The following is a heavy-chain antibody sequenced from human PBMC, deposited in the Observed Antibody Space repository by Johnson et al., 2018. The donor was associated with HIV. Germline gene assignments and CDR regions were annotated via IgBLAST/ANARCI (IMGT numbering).Heavy chain of an antibody. D-gene: IGHD2-15*01. Sequence: QVQLVESGGGVVQPGRSLRLSCAASGFTFGDYAMSWVRQAPGKGLEWVSCIRCDGGNKDYADSVKGRFTISRDNAKNPLYLQMNSLRAEDTAVYYCAGGWLFDALDIWGQGTMVTVSS. CDR3: AGGWLFDALDI. CDR2: IRCDGGNK. J-gene: IGHJ3*02. V-gene: IGHV3-33*01. CDR1: GFTFGDYA.